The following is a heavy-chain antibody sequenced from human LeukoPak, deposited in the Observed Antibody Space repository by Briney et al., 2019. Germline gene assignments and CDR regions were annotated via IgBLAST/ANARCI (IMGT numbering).Heavy chain of an antibody. Sequence: PSETLSLTCNVSGGSISRYYWSWIRQPPGKGLEWIGYISYSGGTNYNPSHKSRVTISVDTSKNQHSLKLSSVTAADTAVYYCARDLDNSGWYVFDYWGQGNLVTVSS. CDR3: ARDLDNSGWYVFDY. CDR2: ISYSGGT. J-gene: IGHJ4*02. D-gene: IGHD6-19*01. V-gene: IGHV4-59*01. CDR1: GGSISRYY.